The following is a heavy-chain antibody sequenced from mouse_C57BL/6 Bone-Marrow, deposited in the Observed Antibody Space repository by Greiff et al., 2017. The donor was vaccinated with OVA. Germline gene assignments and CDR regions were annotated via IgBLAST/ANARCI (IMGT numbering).Heavy chain of an antibody. CDR3: TRFHAMDY. V-gene: IGHV1-15*01. Sequence: QVQLKQSGAELVRPGASVTLSCKASGYTFTDYEMYWVKQTPVHGLEWIGAIDPETGGTAYTQKCKGKAILTADKSSSTAYMGLRSLTSEDSAVYYCTRFHAMDYWGQGTSVTVSS. CDR1: GYTFTDYE. J-gene: IGHJ4*01. CDR2: IDPETGGT.